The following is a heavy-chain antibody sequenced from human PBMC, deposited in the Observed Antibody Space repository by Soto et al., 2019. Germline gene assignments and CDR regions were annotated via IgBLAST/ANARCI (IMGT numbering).Heavy chain of an antibody. CDR3: ARDEGTIIINWFDP. CDR2: INAGNGNT. V-gene: IGHV1-3*01. Sequence: ASVKVSCKASGYTFTSYAMHWVRQAPGQRLEWMGWINAGNGNTKYSQKFQGRVTITRDTSASTAYMELSSLRSEDTAVYYCARDEGTIIINWFDPWGQGTLVTVSS. J-gene: IGHJ5*02. CDR1: GYTFTSYA.